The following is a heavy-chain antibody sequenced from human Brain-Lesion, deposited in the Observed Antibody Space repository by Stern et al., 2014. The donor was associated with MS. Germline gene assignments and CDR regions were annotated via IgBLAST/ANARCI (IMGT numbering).Heavy chain of an antibody. Sequence: EVQLVESGGGLAQPGGSLRLSCAASGFTFNNSWMTWVRQAPGKGLEWVATIKEDGSDKKYLNSVKGRFTISRDNAKKSLYLQMNSLRAEDTAVYYCARDYGTTNYYMSAFDLWGQGTMVSVSS. CDR3: ARDYGTTNYYMSAFDL. J-gene: IGHJ3*01. CDR2: IKEDGSDK. CDR1: GFTFNNSW. D-gene: IGHD3-22*01. V-gene: IGHV3-7*01.